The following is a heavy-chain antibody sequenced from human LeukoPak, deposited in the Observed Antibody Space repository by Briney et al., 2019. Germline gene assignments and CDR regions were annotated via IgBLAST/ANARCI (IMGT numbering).Heavy chain of an antibody. CDR3: ARDGAVAGLDY. J-gene: IGHJ4*02. CDR1: GFIFSDYG. D-gene: IGHD6-19*01. CDR2: IRFDGSNN. V-gene: IGHV3-30*02. Sequence: GGSLRLSCGVSGFIFSDYGMHWVRQAPGKGLEWVASIRFDGSNNYYADSVKGRFTIFRDNAKNTLYLQMNSLRAEDTAVYYCARDGAVAGLDYWGQGTLVTVSS.